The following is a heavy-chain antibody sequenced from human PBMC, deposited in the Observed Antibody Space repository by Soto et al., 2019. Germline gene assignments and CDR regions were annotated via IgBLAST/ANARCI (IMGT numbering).Heavy chain of an antibody. V-gene: IGHV3-21*01. J-gene: IGHJ2*01. CDR3: ARWGIFWSGSPSRYFDL. CDR2: ISSSSSYI. D-gene: IGHD3-3*01. Sequence: GSLRLSCAASGVTFSSYSMNWVRQAPGKGLERVSSISSSSSYIYYADSVKGRFTISRDNAKNSLYLQMNSLRAEDTAVYYCARWGIFWSGSPSRYFDLWGRGTLVTVSS. CDR1: GVTFSSYS.